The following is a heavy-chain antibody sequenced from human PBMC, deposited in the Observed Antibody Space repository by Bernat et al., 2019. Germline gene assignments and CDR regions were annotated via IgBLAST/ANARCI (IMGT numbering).Heavy chain of an antibody. J-gene: IGHJ4*02. CDR2: TIPIFGTA. Sequence: QVQLVQSGAEVKKPGSSVKVSCKASGGTFSSYAISWVRQAPGQGLEWMGGTIPIFGTANYAQKFQGRVTITADESTSTAYMELSSLRSEDTAVYYCARASITIFGVVTHFDYWGQGTLVTVSS. CDR1: GGTFSSYA. V-gene: IGHV1-69*01. D-gene: IGHD3-3*01. CDR3: ARASITIFGVVTHFDY.